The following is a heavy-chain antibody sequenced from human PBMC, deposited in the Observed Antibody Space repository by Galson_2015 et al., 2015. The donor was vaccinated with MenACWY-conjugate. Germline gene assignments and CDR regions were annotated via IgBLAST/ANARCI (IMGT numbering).Heavy chain of an antibody. D-gene: IGHD4-23*01. CDR3: AKGTWTTVVTPGY. Sequence: SLRLSCAASGFTFSSHVMSWVRQAPGKGLEWVSTVNGSGGSTNYADSVKGRFTISRDNSKNTLYLQMNGLRVEDTAVYYCAKGTWTTVVTPGYWGQGTLVTVSS. V-gene: IGHV3-23*01. J-gene: IGHJ4*02. CDR2: VNGSGGST. CDR1: GFTFSSHV.